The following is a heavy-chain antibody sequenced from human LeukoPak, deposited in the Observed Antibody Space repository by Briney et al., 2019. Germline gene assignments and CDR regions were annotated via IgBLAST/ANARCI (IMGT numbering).Heavy chain of an antibody. CDR2: ISTSSGYI. D-gene: IGHD2-2*01. V-gene: IGHV3-21*01. J-gene: IGHJ5*02. CDR1: GFTLSNYD. CDR3: ARADCSSSTCYLRRSWFDP. Sequence: GGSLRLSCADSGFTLSNYDMNWVRQAPGKGLEWVSSISTSSGYIYYKDSVRGGFTISRDDANNSLYLEMNSLRAEDTAVYYCARADCSSSTCYLRRSWFDPWGQGTLVTVSS.